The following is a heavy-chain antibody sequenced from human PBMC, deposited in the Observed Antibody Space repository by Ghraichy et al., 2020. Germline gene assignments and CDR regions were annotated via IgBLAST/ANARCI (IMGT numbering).Heavy chain of an antibody. Sequence: SETLSLTCAVYGGSFSGYYWSWIRQPPGKGLEWIGEINRSGSTNYNPSLKSRVTISVDTSKNQFSLKLSSVTAADTAVYYCARARSGSYHFDYWGQGTLVTVSS. V-gene: IGHV4-34*01. D-gene: IGHD1-26*01. J-gene: IGHJ4*02. CDR2: INRSGST. CDR1: GGSFSGYY. CDR3: ARARSGSYHFDY.